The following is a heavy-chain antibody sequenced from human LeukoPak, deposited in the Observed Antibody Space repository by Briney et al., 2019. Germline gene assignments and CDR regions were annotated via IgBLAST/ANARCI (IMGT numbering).Heavy chain of an antibody. CDR2: TSYDGRLK. V-gene: IGHV3-30*04. CDR3: ARDSVSSWGMDV. J-gene: IGHJ6*02. CDR1: GFTFSTHA. Sequence: GGSLRLSCAVSGFTFSTHAMHWVRQAPGKGLEWVTVTSYDGRLKYYADSVKGRFTISIDSSKNTLFLQMTSLRPEDTAVYFCARDSVSSWGMDVWGQGTTVTVSS. D-gene: IGHD6-13*01.